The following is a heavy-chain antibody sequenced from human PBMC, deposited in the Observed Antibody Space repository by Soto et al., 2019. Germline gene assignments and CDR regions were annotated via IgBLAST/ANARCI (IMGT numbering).Heavy chain of an antibody. CDR1: GGTFSSYA. D-gene: IGHD6-13*01. CDR3: AREGSSSSWYDENWFDP. CDR2: IIPIFGTA. J-gene: IGHJ5*02. Sequence: SVKVSCKASGGTFSSYAISWVRQAPGQGLGWMGGIIPIFGTANYAQKFQGRVTITADESTSTAYMELSSLRSEDTAVYYCAREGSSSSWYDENWFDPWGQGTLVTVYS. V-gene: IGHV1-69*13.